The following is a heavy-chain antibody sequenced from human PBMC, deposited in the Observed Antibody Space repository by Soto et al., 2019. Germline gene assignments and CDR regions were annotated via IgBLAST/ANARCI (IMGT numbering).Heavy chain of an antibody. CDR3: TTDSYSTIIIVRFDY. V-gene: IGHV3-15*07. Sequence: PGGPLRLSCAASGFTFSNDWINWVRQAPGKGLEWVGRIKSKTDGGTTDYAEPVKGRFAISRDDSNNMVYLQMNSLKIEDTAVYYCTTDSYSTIIIVRFDYWGHGTLVTVSS. D-gene: IGHD3-22*01. CDR2: IKSKTDGGTT. CDR1: GFTFSNDW. J-gene: IGHJ4*01.